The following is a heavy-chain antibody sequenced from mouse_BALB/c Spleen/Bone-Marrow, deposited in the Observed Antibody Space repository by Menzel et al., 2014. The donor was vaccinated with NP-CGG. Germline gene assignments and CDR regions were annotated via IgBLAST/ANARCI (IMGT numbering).Heavy chain of an antibody. Sequence: EVKLVESGGGLVKPGGSLKLSCAASGFAFSSYDMSWVRQTPEKRLEWVAYISSGGGSTYYPDTVKGRFTISRDNAKNTLYLQVSSLKSEDTAMYYCARHRYYFDYWGQGTTPTVSS. J-gene: IGHJ2*01. CDR3: ARHRYYFDY. CDR2: ISSGGGST. CDR1: GFAFSSYD. V-gene: IGHV5-12-1*01.